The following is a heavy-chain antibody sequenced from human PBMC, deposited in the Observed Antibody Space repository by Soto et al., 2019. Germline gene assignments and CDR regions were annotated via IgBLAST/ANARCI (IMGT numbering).Heavy chain of an antibody. CDR3: AGGTYLDY. J-gene: IGHJ4*02. V-gene: IGHV3-23*01. CDR2: IGANGDST. Sequence: VQVLESEGGLVQPGGSLRLSCAASGFYFNSYAMSWVRQAPGKGLEWVSHIGANGDSTYYADSVRGRFTISRDNSKNTVYLQMNSLRAEDTAVYYCAGGTYLDYWGQGTLVSVSS. D-gene: IGHD3-16*01. CDR1: GFYFNSYA.